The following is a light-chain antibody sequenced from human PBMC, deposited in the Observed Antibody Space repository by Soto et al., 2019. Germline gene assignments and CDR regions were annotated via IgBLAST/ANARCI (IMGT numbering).Light chain of an antibody. V-gene: IGKV1-5*03. CDR3: QHYNNYSES. CDR2: KAS. J-gene: IGKJ1*01. CDR1: QSISSW. Sequence: VQLSSPLTILSAXVGDXVTRXXRASQSISSWLAWYQQKPGKAPKLLIYKASTLKSGVTSRLSGSGSGTEFTLTISSLQPDDFAPYYCQHYNNYSESFGQGTKVEMK.